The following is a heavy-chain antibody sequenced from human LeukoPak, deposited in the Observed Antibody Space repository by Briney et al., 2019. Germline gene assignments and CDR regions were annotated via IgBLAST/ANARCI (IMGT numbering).Heavy chain of an antibody. J-gene: IGHJ5*02. D-gene: IGHD3-22*01. CDR3: ARTDSSGYYYWFDP. Sequence: KPSETLSLTCTVSGGSISTYYWSWIRQPPGKGLGWIGYIYYSGSTNYNPSLKSRVTTSVDTSKNQFSLKLSSVTAADTAVYYCARTDSSGYYYWFDPWGQGTLVTVSS. CDR1: GGSISTYY. CDR2: IYYSGST. V-gene: IGHV4-59*08.